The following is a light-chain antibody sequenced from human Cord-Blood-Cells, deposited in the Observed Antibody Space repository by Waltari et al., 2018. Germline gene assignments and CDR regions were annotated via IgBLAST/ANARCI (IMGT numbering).Light chain of an antibody. CDR3: QQDGSSPYT. J-gene: IGKJ2*01. CDR2: GAS. CDR1: QSGSSSY. Sequence: ETVLTQSPGTLSLYTGERATLSCRASQSGSSSYLAWYQQKPGQAPRLLIYGASSRATGIPDRFSGSGSGTDFTLTISRLEPEDFAVYYCQQDGSSPYTFGQGTKLEIK. V-gene: IGKV3-20*01.